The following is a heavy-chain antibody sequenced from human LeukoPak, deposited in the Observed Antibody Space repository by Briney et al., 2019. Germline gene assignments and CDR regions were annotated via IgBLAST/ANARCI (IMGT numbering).Heavy chain of an antibody. Sequence: SETLSLTCTVSGGSISSYYWSWIRQPPGKGLEWIGEINHSGSTNYNPSLKSRVTISVDTSKNQFSLKLSSVTAADTAVYYCARDPGTWSDYWGQGTLVTVSS. J-gene: IGHJ4*02. CDR3: ARDPGTWSDY. CDR2: INHSGST. D-gene: IGHD3-10*01. V-gene: IGHV4-34*01. CDR1: GGSISSYY.